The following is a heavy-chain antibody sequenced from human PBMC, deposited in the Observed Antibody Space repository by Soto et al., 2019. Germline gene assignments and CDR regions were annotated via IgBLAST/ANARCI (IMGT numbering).Heavy chain of an antibody. D-gene: IGHD6-13*01. CDR1: GDSMNNFY. CDR2: IFYTGST. CDR3: AKYRRTAAEGYTLDY. J-gene: IGHJ4*02. Sequence: NPSETLSLTCTVSGDSMNNFYWSWIRQPPGKTLEWIGNIFYTGSTTYNPSLESRITMSVDTSKNQFSLRLSSVSAADTAVYFCAKYRRTAAEGYTLDYWGRGTLVTVSS. V-gene: IGHV4-59*01.